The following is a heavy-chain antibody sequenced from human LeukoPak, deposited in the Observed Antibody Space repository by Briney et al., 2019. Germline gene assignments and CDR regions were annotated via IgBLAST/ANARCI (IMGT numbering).Heavy chain of an antibody. V-gene: IGHV1-18*01. CDR2: ISGYNDNT. CDR1: DYTFINYD. D-gene: IGHD6-13*01. J-gene: IGHJ4*02. CDR3: ATGGSIAAAGDKDY. Sequence: ASVKVSCKASDYTFINYDISWVRQAPGQGLEWMGWISGYNDNTNYAQKLQGRVTMTTDTSTSTAYMELRSLRSDDTAVYYCATGGSIAAAGDKDYWGQGTLVTVSS.